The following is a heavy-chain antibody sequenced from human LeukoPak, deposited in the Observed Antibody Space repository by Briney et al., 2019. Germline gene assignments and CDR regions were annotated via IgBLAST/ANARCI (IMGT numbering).Heavy chain of an antibody. D-gene: IGHD3-22*01. CDR3: ARVEVARSGYLDYYYYGMDV. J-gene: IGHJ6*02. V-gene: IGHV1-69*13. CDR2: TIPIFGTA. CDR1: GGTFSSYA. Sequence: SVKVSCKASGGTFSSYAISWVRQAPGQGLEWMGGTIPIFGTANYAQKFQGRVTITADESTSTAYMELSSLRSEDTAVYYCARVEVARSGYLDYYYYGMDVWGQGTTVTVSS.